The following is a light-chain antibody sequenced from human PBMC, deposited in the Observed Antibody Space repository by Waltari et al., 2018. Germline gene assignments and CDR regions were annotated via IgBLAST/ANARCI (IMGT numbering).Light chain of an antibody. CDR1: SNVGSYTF. V-gene: IGLV2-23*01. CDR2: EDT. Sequence: QSALTQPASVSGSPGQSTTISCTGSSNVGSYTFVSWYQHHPGKAPKVIICEDTERPSGVSNRFSASKSGETASLTISGLQAEDEADYYCCSYSRTSVIFGGGTKVTVL. CDR3: CSYSRTSVI. J-gene: IGLJ2*01.